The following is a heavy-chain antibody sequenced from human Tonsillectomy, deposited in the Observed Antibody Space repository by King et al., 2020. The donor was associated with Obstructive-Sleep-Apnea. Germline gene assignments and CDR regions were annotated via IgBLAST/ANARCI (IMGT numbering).Heavy chain of an antibody. J-gene: IGHJ4*02. D-gene: IGHD3-9*01. CDR1: GGSISSGDYY. Sequence: QLQESGPGLVKPSQTLSLTCTVSGGSISSGDYYWSWIRQPPGKGLEWIGYIYYSGSTYYNPSLKSRVTISVDTSKNQFSLKLSSVTAADTAVYYCAREPRDYYDILTGYYVDYFDYWGQGTLVTVSS. CDR2: IYYSGST. V-gene: IGHV4-30-4*01. CDR3: AREPRDYYDILTGYYVDYFDY.